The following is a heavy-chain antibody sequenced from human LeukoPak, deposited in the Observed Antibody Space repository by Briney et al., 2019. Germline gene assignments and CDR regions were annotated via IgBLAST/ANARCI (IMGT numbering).Heavy chain of an antibody. CDR1: GYTFTGYY. CDR2: INPNSGGT. V-gene: IGHV1-2*02. D-gene: IGHD4-17*01. Sequence: ASVKVSCKASGYTFTGYYMHWVRQAPGQGLERMGWINPNSGGTNYAQKFQGRVTMTRDTSISTAYMELSRLRSDDTAVYYCARGRKDYGDYSYVYWGQGTLVTVSS. CDR3: ARGRKDYGDYSYVY. J-gene: IGHJ4*02.